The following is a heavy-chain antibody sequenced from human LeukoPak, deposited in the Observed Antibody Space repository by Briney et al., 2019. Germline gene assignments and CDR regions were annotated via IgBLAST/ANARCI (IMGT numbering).Heavy chain of an antibody. Sequence: GGSLRLSCAASGFTFSRYAMSWVRQAPGKGLEWVSAISGSGGSTYYADSVKGRFTISRDNSKNTLYLQMNSLRAEDTAVYYCAKGGGLVRVDTYNDYWGQGTLVTVSS. CDR2: ISGSGGST. J-gene: IGHJ4*02. D-gene: IGHD5-18*01. CDR1: GFTFSRYA. CDR3: AKGGGLVRVDTYNDY. V-gene: IGHV3-23*01.